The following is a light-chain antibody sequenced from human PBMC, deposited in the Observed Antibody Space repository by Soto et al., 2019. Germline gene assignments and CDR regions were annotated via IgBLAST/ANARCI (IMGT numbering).Light chain of an antibody. CDR1: QSVSSY. CDR2: GAT. V-gene: IGKV3-11*01. CDR3: QQRSNWPPIT. J-gene: IGKJ5*01. Sequence: EIVLTQSPATLSLSPGERATLSCRASQSVSSYLAWYQQKPGQAPRLLIHGATTRATGIPARFSGSGSGTDFTLTITSLEPEDFAVYYCQQRSNWPPITFGQGTRLEIK.